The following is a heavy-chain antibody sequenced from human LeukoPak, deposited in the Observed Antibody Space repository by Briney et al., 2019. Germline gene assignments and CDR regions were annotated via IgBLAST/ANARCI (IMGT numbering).Heavy chain of an antibody. CDR1: GGPFSGYY. D-gene: IGHD6-19*01. CDR3: ARVVRYSSGSRAPYFDY. J-gene: IGHJ4*02. CDR2: INHSGST. V-gene: IGHV4-34*01. Sequence: SETLSLTCAVYGGPFSGYYWSWIRQPPGKGLEWIGEINHSGSTNYNPSLKSRVTISVDTSKNQFSLKLSSVTAADTAVYYCARVVRYSSGSRAPYFDYWGQGTLVTVSS.